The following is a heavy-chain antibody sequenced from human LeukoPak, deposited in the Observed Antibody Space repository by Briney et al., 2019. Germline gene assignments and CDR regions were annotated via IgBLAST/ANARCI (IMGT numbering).Heavy chain of an antibody. J-gene: IGHJ5*02. D-gene: IGHD2-21*02. CDR1: GGSISSSSYY. CDR3: XXXXXVTAANWFDP. CDR2: IYYSGST. V-gene: IGHV4-39*07. Sequence: SETLSLTCTVSGGSISSSSYYWGWIRQPPGKGLEWIGSIYYSGSTYYNPSLKSRVTISVDTSKNQFSLKLSSVTAADTAVYYXXXXXXVTAANWFDPWGQGTLVTVSS.